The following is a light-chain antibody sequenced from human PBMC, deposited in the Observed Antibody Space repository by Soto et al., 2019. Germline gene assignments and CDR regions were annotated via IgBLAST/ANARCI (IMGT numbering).Light chain of an antibody. CDR3: QQYGSSPGT. J-gene: IGKJ1*01. CDR1: QSVNSN. CDR2: GVS. V-gene: IGKV3-15*01. Sequence: EIVMTQSPATLSVSPGERATLSCRASQSVNSNLAWYQQKPGQAPRLLIYGVSTRATGIPARFSGSGSGTEFALTISSLQSEDFAVYYCQQYGSSPGTFGQGTKVEIK.